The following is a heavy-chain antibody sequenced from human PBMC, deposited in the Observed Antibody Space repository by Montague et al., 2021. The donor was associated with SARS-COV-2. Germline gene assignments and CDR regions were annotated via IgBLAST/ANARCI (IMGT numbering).Heavy chain of an antibody. CDR2: IYYSGST. Sequence: SETLSLTCTISGGSMRRYYWTWIRQLPGKGLEWIGYIYYSGSTNYNPSLKSRVTISVDTSKNQFSLKLSSVTAADTAVYYCARGIFTIPFIPAHYYMDVWGKGTTVTVSS. CDR1: GGSMRRYY. V-gene: IGHV4-59*01. J-gene: IGHJ6*03. CDR3: ARGIFTIPFIPAHYYMDV. D-gene: IGHD3-3*01.